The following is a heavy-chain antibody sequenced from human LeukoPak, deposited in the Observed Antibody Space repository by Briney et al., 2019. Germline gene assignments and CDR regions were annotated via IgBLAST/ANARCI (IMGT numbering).Heavy chain of an antibody. V-gene: IGHV1-69*04. CDR2: IIPILGIA. D-gene: IGHD3-10*01. Sequence: SVTVSCKASGCTFSSYAISWVRQAAGQGREWMGRIIPILGIANYAQKFQDRVMITADKSTSTAYMELSSLGSGDTAVYYCARGPYGSVGYYGSGSYYNNPYYYYGMDVWGQGTTVTVSS. CDR3: ARGPYGSVGYYGSGSYYNNPYYYYGMDV. CDR1: GCTFSSYA. J-gene: IGHJ6*02.